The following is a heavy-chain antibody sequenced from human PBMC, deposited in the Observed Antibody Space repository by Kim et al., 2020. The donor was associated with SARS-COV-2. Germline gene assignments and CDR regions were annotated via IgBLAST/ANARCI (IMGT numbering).Heavy chain of an antibody. CDR1: GGSFSGYY. CDR2: INHSGST. CDR3: ARGGWHYYDSSGYLLY. V-gene: IGHV4-34*01. J-gene: IGHJ4*01. Sequence: SETLSLTCAVYGGSFSGYYWSWIRQPPGKGLEWIEEINHSGSTNYNPSLKSRVTISVDTSKNQFSLKLSSVTAADTAVYYCARGGWHYYDSSGYLLYWV. D-gene: IGHD3-22*01.